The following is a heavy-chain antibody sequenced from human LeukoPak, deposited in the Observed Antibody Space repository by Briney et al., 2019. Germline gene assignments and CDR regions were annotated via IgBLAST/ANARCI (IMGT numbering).Heavy chain of an antibody. CDR3: AKSYINYGGNSADAFDI. Sequence: GRSLRLSCVASGFTSDAMHWVRQSPGKGLEWVSGISWNSGTIGYADSVEGRFTVSRDNAKNSVYLQMNSLRAEDMALYYCAKSYINYGGNSADAFDIWGQGTMVTVSS. J-gene: IGHJ3*02. V-gene: IGHV3-9*02. D-gene: IGHD4-23*01. CDR2: ISWNSGTI. CDR1: GFTSDA.